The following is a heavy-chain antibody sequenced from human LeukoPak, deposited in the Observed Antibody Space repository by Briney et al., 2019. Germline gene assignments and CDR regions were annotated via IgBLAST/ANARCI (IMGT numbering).Heavy chain of an antibody. V-gene: IGHV4-34*01. J-gene: IGHJ5*02. CDR1: GGSFSGYY. CDR2: INHSGST. D-gene: IGHD2-2*01. Sequence: PETLSLTCAVYGGSFSGYYWSWIRQPPGKGLEWIGEINHSGSTNYNPSLKSRVTISVDTSKNQFSLKLSSVTAADTAVYYCASLVVVPAAMDNWFDPWGQGTLVTVSS. CDR3: ASLVVVPAAMDNWFDP.